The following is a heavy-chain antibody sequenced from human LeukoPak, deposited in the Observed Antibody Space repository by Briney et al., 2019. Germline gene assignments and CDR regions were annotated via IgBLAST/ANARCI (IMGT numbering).Heavy chain of an antibody. D-gene: IGHD3-22*01. CDR2: IIPIFGTA. CDR1: GGTFSSYA. CDR3: ARDPWSYYYDSSGYYPLRY. V-gene: IGHV1-69*05. J-gene: IGHJ4*02. Sequence: ASVKVSCKASGGTFSSYAISWVRQAPGQGLEWMGGIIPIFGTANYAQKFQGRVTITTDESTSTAYMELSSLRSEDTAVYYCARDPWSYYYDSSGYYPLRYWGQGTLVTVSS.